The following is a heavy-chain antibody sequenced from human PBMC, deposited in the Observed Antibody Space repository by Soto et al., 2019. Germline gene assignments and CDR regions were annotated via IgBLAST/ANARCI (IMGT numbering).Heavy chain of an antibody. J-gene: IGHJ4*02. D-gene: IGHD2-15*01. CDR2: INPNSGGT. CDR1: GYTFTGYY. V-gene: IGHV1-2*04. Sequence: ASVKVSCKASGYTFTGYYMHWVRQAPGQGLEWMGWINPNSGGTNYAQKFQGWVTMTRDTSISTAYMELSRLRSDDTAVYYCARDLSCSGGSCYGAQFDYWGQGTLVTVSS. CDR3: ARDLSCSGGSCYGAQFDY.